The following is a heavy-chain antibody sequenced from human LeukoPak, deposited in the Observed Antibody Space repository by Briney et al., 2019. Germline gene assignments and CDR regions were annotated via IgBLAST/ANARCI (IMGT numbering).Heavy chain of an antibody. Sequence: ASVKVSCKASGGTFSSYAISWVRQAPGQGLEWMGGIIPIFGTANYAQKFQGRVTMTRDTSTSTVYMELSSLRSEDTAVYYCARDPAEANYGHFGYFDYWGQGTLVTVSS. CDR1: GGTFSSYA. J-gene: IGHJ4*02. D-gene: IGHD4-17*01. V-gene: IGHV1-69*05. CDR2: IIPIFGTA. CDR3: ARDPAEANYGHFGYFDY.